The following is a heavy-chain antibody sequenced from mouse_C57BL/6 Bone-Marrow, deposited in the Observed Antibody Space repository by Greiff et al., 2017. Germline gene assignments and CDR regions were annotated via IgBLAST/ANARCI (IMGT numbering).Heavy chain of an antibody. Sequence: QVQLQQPGAELVKPGASVKLSCTASGYTFTSYWMQWVKQRPGQGLEWIGEIDPSDSYTNYTQKFKGKATLTVDTSSSTAYMQLSSLTSEDSAVYYCAREGTNWAFDYGGQGTTLTVSS. CDR1: GYTFTSYW. J-gene: IGHJ2*01. CDR3: AREGTNWAFDY. D-gene: IGHD4-1*01. CDR2: IDPSDSYT. V-gene: IGHV1-50*01.